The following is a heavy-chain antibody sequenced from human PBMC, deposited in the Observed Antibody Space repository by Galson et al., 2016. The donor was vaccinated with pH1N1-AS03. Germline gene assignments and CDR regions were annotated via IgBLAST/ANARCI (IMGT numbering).Heavy chain of an antibody. CDR1: GVSVTSSGVG. J-gene: IGHJ4*02. V-gene: IGHV2-5*02. CDR3: AHSVITTVREPSYYFES. D-gene: IGHD3-10*01. CDR2: LYWDDDQ. Sequence: PALVKPTQTLTLTCSVSGVSVTSSGVGVAWIRQPPGKALEWLALLYWDDDQRYSPSLKSRLTITKDTSKNQVVLTLTNMDPVDTATYYCAHSVITTVREPSYYFESWGQGTLVTVSS.